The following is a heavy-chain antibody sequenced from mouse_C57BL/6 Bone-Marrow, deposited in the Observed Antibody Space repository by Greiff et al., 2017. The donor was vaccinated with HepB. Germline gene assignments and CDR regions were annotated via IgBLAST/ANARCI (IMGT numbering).Heavy chain of an antibody. Sequence: EVQLVESEGGLVQPGRSMKLSCTASGFTFSDYYMAWVRQVPEKGLEWVANINYDGSSTYYLDSLKSRFIISRDNAKNILYLQMSSLKSEDTATYYCARDGYDYDGYFDVWGTGTTVTVSS. D-gene: IGHD2-4*01. J-gene: IGHJ1*03. CDR1: GFTFSDYY. CDR3: ARDGYDYDGYFDV. CDR2: INYDGSST. V-gene: IGHV5-16*01.